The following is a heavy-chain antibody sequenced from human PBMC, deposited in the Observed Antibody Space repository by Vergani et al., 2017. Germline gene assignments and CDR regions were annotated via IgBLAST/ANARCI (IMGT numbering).Heavy chain of an antibody. D-gene: IGHD3-9*01. CDR2: INHSGST. V-gene: IGHV4-34*01. J-gene: IGHJ6*02. CDR3: ARDLRAPIFRSGYGMDV. Sequence: QVQLQQWGAGLLKPSETLSLTCAVYGGSFSGYYWSWIRQPPGKGLEWIGEINHSGSTNYNPSLKSRVTISVDTSKNQFSLKLSSVTAADTAVYYCARDLRAPIFRSGYGMDVWGQGTTVTVSS. CDR1: GGSFSGYY.